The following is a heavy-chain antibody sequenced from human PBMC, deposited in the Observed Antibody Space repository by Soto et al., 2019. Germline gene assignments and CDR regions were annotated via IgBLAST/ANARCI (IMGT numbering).Heavy chain of an antibody. Sequence: SETLSLTCTVSGGSISSSSYYWGWIRQPPGKGLEWIGSIYYSGSTYYNPSLKSRVTISIATSYSQFSLKLSSVTAADTAVYYCARHFGLGYCSSASCSDFDCWGQGTLVTVSS. CDR3: ARHFGLGYCSSASCSDFDC. CDR2: IYYSGST. J-gene: IGHJ4*02. D-gene: IGHD2-2*01. CDR1: GGSISSSSYY. V-gene: IGHV4-39*01.